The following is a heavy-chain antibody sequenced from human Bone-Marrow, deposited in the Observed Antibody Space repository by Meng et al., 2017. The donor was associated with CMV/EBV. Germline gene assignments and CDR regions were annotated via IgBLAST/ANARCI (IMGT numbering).Heavy chain of an antibody. CDR2: MNPNSGNT. Sequence: ASVKVSCKASGYTFTSYDINWVRQATGQGLEWMGWMNPNSGNTGYAQKFQGRVTITRNTSISTDYMELSSLRSEDTAVYYCARGGWGTYDVWSGYPIRDYGMDVWGQGTTVTVSS. CDR1: GYTFTSYD. D-gene: IGHD3-3*01. V-gene: IGHV1-8*03. CDR3: ARGGWGTYDVWSGYPIRDYGMDV. J-gene: IGHJ6*02.